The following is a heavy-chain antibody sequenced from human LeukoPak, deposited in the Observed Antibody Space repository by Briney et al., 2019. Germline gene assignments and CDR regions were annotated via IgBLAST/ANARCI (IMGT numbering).Heavy chain of an antibody. Sequence: GGSLRLSCAASGFTFSSYSMNWVRQAPGKGLEWVSYISSSSSTIYYADSVKGRFTISRDNAKNSLYLQMNSLRAEDTAVYYCAREEYQLLPDYYYMDVWGKGTTVTVSS. CDR2: ISSSSSTI. J-gene: IGHJ6*03. V-gene: IGHV3-48*01. D-gene: IGHD2-2*01. CDR3: AREEYQLLPDYYYMDV. CDR1: GFTFSSYS.